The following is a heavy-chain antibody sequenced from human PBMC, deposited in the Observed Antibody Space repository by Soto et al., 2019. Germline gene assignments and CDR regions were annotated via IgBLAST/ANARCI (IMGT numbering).Heavy chain of an antibody. D-gene: IGHD1-26*01. V-gene: IGHV1-69*02. CDR1: GGTFSSYT. J-gene: IGHJ4*02. CDR2: IIPILGIA. Sequence: QVQLVQSGAEVKKPGSSVKVSCKASGGTFSSYTISWVRQAPGQGLEWMGRIIPILGIANYAQKFQGRVTXTXXKPTSTAYMELRSMGSEDTAVYYCERGGGSYGGDYWGQGTLVTVSS. CDR3: ERGGGSYGGDY.